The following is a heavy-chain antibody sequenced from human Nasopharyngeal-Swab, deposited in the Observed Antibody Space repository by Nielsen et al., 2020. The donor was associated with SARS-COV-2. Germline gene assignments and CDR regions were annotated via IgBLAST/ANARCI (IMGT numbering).Heavy chain of an antibody. D-gene: IGHD2-2*01. Sequence: GGSLRLSCAASGFTFSSYAMHWVRQAPGKGLEWVAVISYDGSNKYYADSVKGRFTISRDNSKSTLYLQMNSLRAEDTAVYYCASGSPINVVPAARHPRQFDYWGQGTLVTVSS. CDR2: ISYDGSNK. CDR1: GFTFSSYA. V-gene: IGHV3-30-3*01. CDR3: ASGSPINVVPAARHPRQFDY. J-gene: IGHJ4*02.